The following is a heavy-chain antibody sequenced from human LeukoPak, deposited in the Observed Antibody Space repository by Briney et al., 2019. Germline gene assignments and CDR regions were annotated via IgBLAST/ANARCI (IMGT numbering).Heavy chain of an antibody. J-gene: IGHJ5*02. CDR1: GFTFSSYW. CDR3: ARARYPGINWFDP. D-gene: IGHD1-14*01. CDR2: ISYDGSNK. Sequence: GGSLRLSCAASGFTFSSYWMNWARQAPGKGLEWVAVISYDGSNKYYADSVKGRFTISRDNSKNTLYLQMNSLRAEDTAVYYCARARYPGINWFDPWGQGTLVTVSS. V-gene: IGHV3-30-3*01.